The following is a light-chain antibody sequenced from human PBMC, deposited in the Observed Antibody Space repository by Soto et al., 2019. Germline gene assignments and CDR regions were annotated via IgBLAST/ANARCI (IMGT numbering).Light chain of an antibody. Sequence: IGMTQSPSTLSASQGERATLSCRASQSVISNLAWYQQKPGQAPRLLIYDASDRATGIPGRFSGSGSGTDFTLTISSLEPEDFAVYYCQQHSNGPPITFGQGTRLEIK. J-gene: IGKJ5*01. CDR2: DAS. CDR3: QQHSNGPPIT. V-gene: IGKV3-11*01. CDR1: QSVISN.